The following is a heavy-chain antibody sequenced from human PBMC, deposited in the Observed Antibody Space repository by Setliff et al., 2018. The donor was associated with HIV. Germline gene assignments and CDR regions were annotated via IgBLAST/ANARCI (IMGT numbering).Heavy chain of an antibody. D-gene: IGHD6-6*01. CDR2: VNHNGNI. V-gene: IGHV4-34*01. Sequence: SETLSLTCTLNGVPLSDYYWNWIRQSPGKGLEWIVEVNHNGNINYNPSLKSRVTVSVDTSKNQFSLKLTSVTAADTAVYYCAREDSSYHYFDYWGQGKLVTVSS. CDR3: AREDSSYHYFDY. CDR1: GVPLSDYY. J-gene: IGHJ4*02.